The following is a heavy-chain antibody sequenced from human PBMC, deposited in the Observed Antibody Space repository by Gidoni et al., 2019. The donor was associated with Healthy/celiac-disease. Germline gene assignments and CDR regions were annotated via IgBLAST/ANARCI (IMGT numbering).Heavy chain of an antibody. CDR1: GYTFTGYY. D-gene: IGHD3-3*01. Sequence: QVQLVQSGAEVKKPGASVKVSCKASGYTFTGYYMHWVRQAPGQGLEWMGWVNPNSGGTNYAPKFQGWVTMTRDTSISTAYMELSRLRSDDTAVYYCARGIRADFWSGSPVYFQHWGQGTLVTVSS. CDR3: ARGIRADFWSGSPVYFQH. CDR2: VNPNSGGT. V-gene: IGHV1-2*04. J-gene: IGHJ1*01.